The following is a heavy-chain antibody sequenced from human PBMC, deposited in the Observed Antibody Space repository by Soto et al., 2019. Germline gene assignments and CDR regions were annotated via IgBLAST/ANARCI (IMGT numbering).Heavy chain of an antibody. D-gene: IGHD3-22*01. Sequence: QVQLVESGGGVVQPGRSLRLSCAASGFTFSSYGMHWVRQAPGKGLEWVAVIWYDGSNKYYADSVKGRFTISRDNSKNTLYLQMNSLRAEDTAVYYCARGWAYCDNDYWCQGALVTVSS. CDR3: ARGWAYCDNDY. CDR2: IWYDGSNK. V-gene: IGHV3-33*01. J-gene: IGHJ4*02. CDR1: GFTFSSYG.